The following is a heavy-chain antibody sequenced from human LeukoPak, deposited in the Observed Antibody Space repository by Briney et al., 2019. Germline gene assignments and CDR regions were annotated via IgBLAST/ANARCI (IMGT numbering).Heavy chain of an antibody. CDR2: INHSGST. CDR1: GGSFSGYY. D-gene: IGHD3-3*01. CDR3: ATYYTSHYY. J-gene: IGHJ4*02. Sequence: ASETLSLTCAVYGGSFSGYYWSWIRQPPGKGLEWIGEINHSGSTYYNPSLKSRVTISVDTSKNQFSLKLSSVTAADTAVYYCATYYTSHYYWGQGTLVTVSS. V-gene: IGHV4-34*01.